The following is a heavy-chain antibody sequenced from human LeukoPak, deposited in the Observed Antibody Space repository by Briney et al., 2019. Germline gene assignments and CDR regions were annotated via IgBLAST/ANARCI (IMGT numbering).Heavy chain of an antibody. CDR1: GFTFSSYA. V-gene: IGHV3-20*04. CDR3: ARDPYSGGYGEYYYYYMDL. J-gene: IGHJ6*03. Sequence: GGSLRLSCAASGFTFSSYAMSWVRQAPGKGLEWVAGINWNGGSTGYADSVKGRFTISRDNAKNSLYLQMNSLRAEDTAVYYCARDPYSGGYGEYYYYYMDLWGQGTTVTISS. CDR2: INWNGGST. D-gene: IGHD1-26*01.